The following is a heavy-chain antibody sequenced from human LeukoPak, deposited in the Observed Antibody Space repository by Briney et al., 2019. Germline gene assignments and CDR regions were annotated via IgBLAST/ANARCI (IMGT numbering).Heavy chain of an antibody. CDR3: ARRGSSWDFQH. D-gene: IGHD6-13*01. J-gene: IGHJ1*01. V-gene: IGHV5-51*01. Sequence: GESLKISCKGSGNSFTTSWIGWVRQMPGKGLEWMGIIYVGDSDTRYRPSFQGQVSISADKSLNTAYLQWSSLKASDTAMYYCARRGSSWDFQHWGQGTLVTVSS. CDR2: IYVGDSDT. CDR1: GNSFTTSW.